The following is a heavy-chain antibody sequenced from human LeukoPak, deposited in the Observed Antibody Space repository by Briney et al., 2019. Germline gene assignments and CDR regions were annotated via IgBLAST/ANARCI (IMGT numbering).Heavy chain of an antibody. CDR1: GGSFSGHY. V-gene: IGHV4-34*01. D-gene: IGHD2-2*02. CDR3: AKGKVVPATIYDY. J-gene: IGHJ4*02. Sequence: SETLSLTCAVYGGSFSGHYWTWIRQPPGKGLEWIGEGTHSGSTNYNPSLKSRVTISVDTSKNQFSLKLTSVSAADTAVYYCAKGKVVPATIYDYWGQGTLVAVSS. CDR2: GTHSGST.